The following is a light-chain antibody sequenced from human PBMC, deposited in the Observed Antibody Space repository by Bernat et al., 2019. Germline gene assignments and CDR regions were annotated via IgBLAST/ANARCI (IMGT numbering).Light chain of an antibody. J-gene: IGKJ1*01. Sequence: AIRMTQSPSSVSASTGDRVTVTCRASQGVGSYLAWYQQKPGKAPKLLIFAASTLQSGVPSRFSGSGSGTDFTLTISCLQSEDFATYYCQQYYSYPRPFGQGTEVEIK. CDR3: QQYYSYPRP. CDR1: QGVGSY. CDR2: AAS. V-gene: IGKV1-8*01.